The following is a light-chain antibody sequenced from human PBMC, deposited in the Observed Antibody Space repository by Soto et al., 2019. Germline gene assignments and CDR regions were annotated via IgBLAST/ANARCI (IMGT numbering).Light chain of an antibody. CDR2: AAS. J-gene: IGKJ3*01. CDR1: QAIGNY. CDR3: QKYNGVPLS. V-gene: IGKV1-27*01. Sequence: DIQVTQFPSSLSASVGDRITIPCRASQAIGNYLAWYQQKPGKVPKLLIYAASTLQPGVPSRFSGSRSGTDFTLTVSSLQPEDVATYYCQKYNGVPLSFGPGTKVEIK.